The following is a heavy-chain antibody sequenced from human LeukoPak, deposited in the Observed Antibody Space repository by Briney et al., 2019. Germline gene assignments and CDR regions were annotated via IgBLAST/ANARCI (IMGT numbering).Heavy chain of an antibody. Sequence: GESLKISCKGSGYSFANYWIGWVRQMPGKGLEWMGIIYPGDSDTRYSPSFQGQVTISADKSISTAYLQWSSLKASDTAMYYCARLPDYGGNSYYFDYWGQGTLVTVSS. J-gene: IGHJ4*02. CDR1: GYSFANYW. D-gene: IGHD4-23*01. V-gene: IGHV5-51*01. CDR3: ARLPDYGGNSYYFDY. CDR2: IYPGDSDT.